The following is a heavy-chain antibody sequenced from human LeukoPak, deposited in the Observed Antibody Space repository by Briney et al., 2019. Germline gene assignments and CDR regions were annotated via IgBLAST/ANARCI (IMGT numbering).Heavy chain of an antibody. CDR3: ARLCDTAMEYYFDY. V-gene: IGHV4-39*01. J-gene: IGHJ4*02. Sequence: GSLRLSCAASGFTFSSYRMHWVRQAPGKGLEWIGSIYYSGSTFYNPSLKSRVTISVDTSKNQFSLKLSSVTAADTAVYYCARLCDTAMEYYFDYWGQGTLVTVSS. CDR1: GFTFSSYR. D-gene: IGHD5-18*01. CDR2: IYYSGST.